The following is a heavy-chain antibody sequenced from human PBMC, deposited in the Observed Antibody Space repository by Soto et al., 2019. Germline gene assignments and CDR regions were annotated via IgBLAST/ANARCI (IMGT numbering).Heavy chain of an antibody. CDR1: GFSLSTSGVG. Sequence: SGPTLVNPTQTLTLTCTFSGFSLSTSGVGVGWVRQPPGKALEWLVFIYWDDDKRYSPSLRSRLTITKDTSKNQVVLTMTNVDPVDTATFFCAHRRIGVSQWNYGDFDYWGQGTLVTVSS. J-gene: IGHJ4*02. CDR3: AHRRIGVSQWNYGDFDY. CDR2: IYWDDDK. V-gene: IGHV2-5*02. D-gene: IGHD6-19*01.